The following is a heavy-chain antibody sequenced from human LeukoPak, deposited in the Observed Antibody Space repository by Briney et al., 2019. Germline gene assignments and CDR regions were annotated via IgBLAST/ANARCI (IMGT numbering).Heavy chain of an antibody. CDR2: ISYDGSNK. CDR3: ASPGRWIQLWLVDY. J-gene: IGHJ4*02. D-gene: IGHD5-18*01. Sequence: GGSLRLSCVASGFTFSSYAMHWVRQAPGKGLEWVAVISYDGSNKYYADSVKGRFTISRDNSKNTLYLQMNSLRAEDTAVYYCASPGRWIQLWLVDYWGQGTLVTVSS. V-gene: IGHV3-30*04. CDR1: GFTFSSYA.